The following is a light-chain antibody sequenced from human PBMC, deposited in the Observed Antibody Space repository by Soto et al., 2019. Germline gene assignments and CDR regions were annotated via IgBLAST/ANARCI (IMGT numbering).Light chain of an antibody. CDR2: NVS. CDR3: SSYTSSSTYVL. V-gene: IGLV2-14*03. Sequence: QSALTQPASVSGSPGQSITISCTGTSSDVGAYNYVSWYQQHPGRAPKLMIYNVSNRPSGVSNRFSGSKSGDTVSLTISGLQAGDEADYYCSSYTSSSTYVLFGGGTKVTVL. CDR1: SSDVGAYNY. J-gene: IGLJ2*01.